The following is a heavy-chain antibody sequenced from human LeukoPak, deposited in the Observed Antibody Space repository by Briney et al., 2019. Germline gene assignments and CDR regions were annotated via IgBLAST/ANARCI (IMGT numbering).Heavy chain of an antibody. CDR3: ARELYAGDHDAFDI. Sequence: SETLSLTCTVSGGSISSYYWSWIRQPAGKGLEWIGRIYTSGSTNYNPSLKSRVTMSVDTSKNQFSLKLSSVTAADTAAYYCARELYAGDHDAFDIWGQGTMVTVSS. J-gene: IGHJ3*02. D-gene: IGHD3-3*01. CDR1: GGSISSYY. CDR2: IYTSGST. V-gene: IGHV4-4*07.